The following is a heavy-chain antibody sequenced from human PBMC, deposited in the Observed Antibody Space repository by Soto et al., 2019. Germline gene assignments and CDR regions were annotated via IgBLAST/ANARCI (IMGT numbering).Heavy chain of an antibody. Sequence: GGSLRLSCAASGFSFSNGWMNWVRQAPGKGLEWVGRIKSKTDGGTTDYAAPVKGRFIISRDDSENMLYLQMNSLKTEDTAVYYCTTDPDCSSTSCYVDYWGQGTLVTVSS. CDR1: GFSFSNGW. CDR3: TTDPDCSSTSCYVDY. V-gene: IGHV3-15*01. CDR2: IKSKTDGGTT. D-gene: IGHD2-2*01. J-gene: IGHJ4*02.